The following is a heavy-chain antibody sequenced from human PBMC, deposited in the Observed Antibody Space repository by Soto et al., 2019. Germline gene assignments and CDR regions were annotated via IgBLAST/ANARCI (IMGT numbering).Heavy chain of an antibody. J-gene: IGHJ6*02. D-gene: IGHD2-2*01. CDR3: ARERYQVISDGMDV. CDR1: GYTFTGYY. Sequence: GSCKASGYTFTGYYIHWVREAPGQGLEWMGWINPQTGGTSYAQKFQGRVTLSRDTSINTAYLELSRLTFDDAAVYFCARERYQVISDGMDVWGQGTTVTVSS. V-gene: IGHV1-2*02. CDR2: INPQTGGT.